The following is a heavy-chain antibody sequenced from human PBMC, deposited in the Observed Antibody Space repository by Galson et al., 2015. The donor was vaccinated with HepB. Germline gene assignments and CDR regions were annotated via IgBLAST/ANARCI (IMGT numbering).Heavy chain of an antibody. V-gene: IGHV3-48*03. CDR1: TFIFSTYS. CDR2: ISASGATI. Sequence: SLRLSCAASTFIFSTYSMNWVRQAPGMGLEWLSYISASGATIYYADSVKGRFTISRDNAKNSLYLQMNSLRPEDTAVYYCVILRGNDWNPFDYWGQGILVTVSS. CDR3: VILRGNDWNPFDY. J-gene: IGHJ4*02. D-gene: IGHD1-1*01.